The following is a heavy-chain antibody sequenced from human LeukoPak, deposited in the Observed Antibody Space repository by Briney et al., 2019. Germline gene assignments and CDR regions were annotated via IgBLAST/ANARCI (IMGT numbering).Heavy chain of an antibody. CDR2: IRVYNGDT. CDR3: ARDRPPGGIAAAGDFDY. D-gene: IGHD6-13*01. J-gene: IGHJ4*02. CDR1: GYTFTSYG. Sequence: ASVKVSCKPSGYTFTSYGISWVRQAPGQGLEWMGWIRVYNGDTNYVQKFKGRVTMTTDTSTNTAYMELRSLGSDDTAVYYCARDRPPGGIAAAGDFDYWGQGTLVTVSS. V-gene: IGHV1-18*01.